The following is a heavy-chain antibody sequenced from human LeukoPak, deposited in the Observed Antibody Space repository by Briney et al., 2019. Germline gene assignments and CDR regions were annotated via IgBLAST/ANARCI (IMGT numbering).Heavy chain of an antibody. J-gene: IGHJ5*02. CDR3: ARENIVVVPAAIVWFDP. D-gene: IGHD2-2*01. CDR2: IYYSGST. CDR1: GGSISSYY. Sequence: SETLSLTCTVSGGSISSYYWSWIRQPPGKGLEWIGYIYYSGSTSYNPSLKSRVTISVDTSKNQFSLKLSSVTAADTAVYYCARENIVVVPAAIVWFDPWGQGTLVTVSS. V-gene: IGHV4-59*01.